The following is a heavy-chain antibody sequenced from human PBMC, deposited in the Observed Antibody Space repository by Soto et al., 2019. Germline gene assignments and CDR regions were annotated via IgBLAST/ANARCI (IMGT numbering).Heavy chain of an antibody. D-gene: IGHD3-10*01. V-gene: IGHV4-39*01. CDR2: IYYSGST. Sequence: SETLSLTCTVSGGSISSSSYYWGWIRQPPGKGLEWIGSIYYSGSTYYNPSLKSRVTISVDTSKNQFSLKLSSVTAADTAVYYCASQLWFGELLDPYFDYWGQGTLVTVSS. J-gene: IGHJ4*02. CDR1: GGSISSSSYY. CDR3: ASQLWFGELLDPYFDY.